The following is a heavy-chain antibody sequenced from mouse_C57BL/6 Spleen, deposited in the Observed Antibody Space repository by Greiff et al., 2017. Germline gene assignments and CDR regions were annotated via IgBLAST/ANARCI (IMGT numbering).Heavy chain of an antibody. D-gene: IGHD2-4*01. V-gene: IGHV1-5*01. J-gene: IGHJ1*03. CDR2: IYPGNSDT. CDR3: TRFDYDVHWYFDV. Sequence: EVQLQQSGTVLARPGASVKMSCKTSGYTFTSYWMHWVKQRPGQGLEWIGAIYPGNSDTSYNQKFKGKAKLTAVTSASTAYMELSSLTNEDSAVYYCTRFDYDVHWYFDVWGTGTTVTVSS. CDR1: GYTFTSYW.